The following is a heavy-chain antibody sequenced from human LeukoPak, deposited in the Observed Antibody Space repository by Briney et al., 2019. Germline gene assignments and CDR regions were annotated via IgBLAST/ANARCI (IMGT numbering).Heavy chain of an antibody. J-gene: IGHJ4*02. D-gene: IGHD2-15*01. Sequence: ASVKVSCKASGYTFTSYAMHWVRQAPGQRLEWMGWINAGNGNTKYSQEFQGRVTITRDTSASTAYMELSSLRSEDMAVYYCARDERYCSGGSCSDYGDYGGYFYYWGQGTLVTVSS. CDR1: GYTFTSYA. V-gene: IGHV1-3*03. CDR3: ARDERYCSGGSCSDYGDYGGYFYY. CDR2: INAGNGNT.